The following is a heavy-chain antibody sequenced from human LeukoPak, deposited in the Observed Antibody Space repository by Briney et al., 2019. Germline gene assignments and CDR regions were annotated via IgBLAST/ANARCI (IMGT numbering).Heavy chain of an antibody. J-gene: IGHJ4*02. CDR2: ISYDGSNK. Sequence: GGSLRLSCAASGFTFSSYAMHWVRQAPGKGLDWVAVISYDGSNKYYADSVKGRFTISRDNSKNTLYLQMNSLRAEDTAVYYCARVQEWLTYYFDYWGQGTLVTVSS. CDR3: ARVQEWLTYYFDY. D-gene: IGHD6-19*01. V-gene: IGHV3-30*04. CDR1: GFTFSSYA.